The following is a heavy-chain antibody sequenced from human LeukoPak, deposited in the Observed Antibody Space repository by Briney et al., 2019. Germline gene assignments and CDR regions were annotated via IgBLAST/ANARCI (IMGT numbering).Heavy chain of an antibody. Sequence: AGGSLRLSCAASGFTFSSYSMNWVRQAPGKGLEWVSYISSSSSTIYYADSVKGRFTISRANAKNSLYLQMNSLRAEDTAVYYCASSVGDLDYYYYYMDVWGKGTTVTVSS. CDR2: ISSSSSTI. CDR1: GFTFSSYS. CDR3: ASSVGDLDYYYYYMDV. D-gene: IGHD2-21*01. V-gene: IGHV3-48*01. J-gene: IGHJ6*03.